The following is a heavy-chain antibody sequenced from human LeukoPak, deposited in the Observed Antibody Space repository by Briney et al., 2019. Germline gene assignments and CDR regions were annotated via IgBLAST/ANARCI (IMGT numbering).Heavy chain of an antibody. D-gene: IGHD2-2*01. V-gene: IGHV3-48*01. CDR3: ARDRHCIGSTCYGL. CDR1: GFTFSSYS. J-gene: IGHJ4*02. Sequence: GGSLRLSCAASGFTFSSYSMNWVRQAPGKGLEWVSYISSRSATIYYADSVKGRFTISRDNAKNSLYLQMNSLRAEDTAVYYCARDRHCIGSTCYGLWGQGTRVTVSS. CDR2: ISSRSATI.